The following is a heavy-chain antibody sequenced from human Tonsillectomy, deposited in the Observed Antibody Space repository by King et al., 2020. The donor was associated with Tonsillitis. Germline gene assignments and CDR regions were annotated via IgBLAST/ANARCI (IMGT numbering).Heavy chain of an antibody. Sequence: VQLVQSGGGLVQPGRSLRLSCAASGFTFGNYAMHWVRQAPGKGLEWVSGINWISGSIGYADSVKGRFTISRDNAKNFLYLKMNSLRAEDTAFYYCAKGHSSGYYLDAFDIWGQGTMVTVSS. J-gene: IGHJ3*02. D-gene: IGHD3-22*01. CDR3: AKGHSSGYYLDAFDI. V-gene: IGHV3-9*01. CDR1: GFTFGNYA. CDR2: INWISGSI.